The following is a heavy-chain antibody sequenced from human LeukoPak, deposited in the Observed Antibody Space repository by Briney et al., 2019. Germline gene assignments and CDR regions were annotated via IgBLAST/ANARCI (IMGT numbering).Heavy chain of an antibody. Sequence: ASVKVSCKASGYTFTGYYMHWVRQAPGQGLEWMGWINPNSGGTYYAQKFQGRVTMTRDTSISTAYMELSRLRADDTAVYYCAFNPDCRGGNCPPDYWGQGTLVTVSS. D-gene: IGHD2-15*01. CDR2: INPNSGGT. V-gene: IGHV1-2*02. CDR3: AFNPDCRGGNCPPDY. J-gene: IGHJ4*02. CDR1: GYTFTGYY.